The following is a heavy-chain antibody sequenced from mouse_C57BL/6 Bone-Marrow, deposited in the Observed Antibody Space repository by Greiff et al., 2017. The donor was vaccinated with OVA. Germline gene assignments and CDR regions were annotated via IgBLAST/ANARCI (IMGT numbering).Heavy chain of an antibody. D-gene: IGHD3-2*02. Sequence: EVKLMESGGGLVKPGGSLKLSCAASGFTFSSYAMSWVRQTPEKRLEWVATISDGGSYTYYPDNVKGRFTISRDNAKNNLYLQRSHLKSEDTAMYYCARGRAQYYWGQGTTLTVSS. CDR3: ARGRAQYY. CDR2: ISDGGSYT. CDR1: GFTFSSYA. V-gene: IGHV5-4*03. J-gene: IGHJ2*01.